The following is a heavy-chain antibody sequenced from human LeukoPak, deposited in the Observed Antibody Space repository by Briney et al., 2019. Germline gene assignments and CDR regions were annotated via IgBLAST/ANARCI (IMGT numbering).Heavy chain of an antibody. CDR3: AIPPPYSSSPGAFDI. D-gene: IGHD6-6*01. CDR2: IYPGDSDT. Sequence: GESLKISCKGSGYSFTSYWIGWVRQMPGKGLEWMGIIYPGDSDTRYSPSFQGQVTISADKSISTAYLQWSSLKASDTAMYYCAIPPPYSSSPGAFDIWGQGTMVTVSS. J-gene: IGHJ3*02. CDR1: GYSFTSYW. V-gene: IGHV5-51*01.